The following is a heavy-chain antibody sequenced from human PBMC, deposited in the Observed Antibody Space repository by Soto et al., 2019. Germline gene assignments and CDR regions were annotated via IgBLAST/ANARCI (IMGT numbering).Heavy chain of an antibody. CDR3: ARVPITMVRGVILGYFDY. Sequence: SVKVSCKASGGTFSSYAISWVRQAPGQGLEWMGGIIPIFGTANYAQKFQGRVTITADESTSTAYMELSSLRSEDTAVYYCARVPITMVRGVILGYFDYWGQGTLVTVSS. J-gene: IGHJ4*02. CDR1: GGTFSSYA. CDR2: IIPIFGTA. D-gene: IGHD3-10*01. V-gene: IGHV1-69*13.